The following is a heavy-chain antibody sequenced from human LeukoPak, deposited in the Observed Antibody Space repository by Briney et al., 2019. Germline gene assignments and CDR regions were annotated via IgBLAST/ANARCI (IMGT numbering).Heavy chain of an antibody. CDR3: SVSLDS. V-gene: IGHV3-7*01. Sequence: GGSLRLSCAASGFSFGSSWMDWVRQAPGKGLEWVANIKQDGSEKYYVDSVKGRFTISRDNAKNSLYLQVNSVRVEDTAVYYCSVSLDSWGQGTLVTVSS. J-gene: IGHJ4*02. CDR2: IKQDGSEK. CDR1: GFSFGSSW.